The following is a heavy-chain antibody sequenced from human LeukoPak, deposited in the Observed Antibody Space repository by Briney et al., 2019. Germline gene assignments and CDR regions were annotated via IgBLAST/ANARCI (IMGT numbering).Heavy chain of an antibody. CDR1: GGFISRYY. CDR3: ARARDYYDSSGRRDAFDI. D-gene: IGHD3-22*01. J-gene: IGHJ3*02. Sequence: SETLSLTCTVSGGFISRYYWSWIRQPPGKGLEWIGNIYYSGSTNYNPSLKSRLTISVEMSKDQLSLKLSSVTAADTAVYYCARARDYYDSSGRRDAFDIWGQGTMVTVSS. V-gene: IGHV4-59*12. CDR2: IYYSGST.